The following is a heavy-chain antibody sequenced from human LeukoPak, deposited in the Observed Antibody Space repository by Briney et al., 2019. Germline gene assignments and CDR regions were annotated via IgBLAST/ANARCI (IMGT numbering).Heavy chain of an antibody. J-gene: IGHJ3*02. CDR1: GYTFTGYY. D-gene: IGHD5-18*01. Sequence: ASVKVSCKASGYTFTGYYMHWVRQAPGQGLEWMGWINPNSGGTNYEQKFQGRVTMTRDTSISTAYMELSRLRSDDTAVYYCARVSRSYGSDAFDIWGQGTMVTVSS. CDR2: INPNSGGT. CDR3: ARVSRSYGSDAFDI. V-gene: IGHV1-2*02.